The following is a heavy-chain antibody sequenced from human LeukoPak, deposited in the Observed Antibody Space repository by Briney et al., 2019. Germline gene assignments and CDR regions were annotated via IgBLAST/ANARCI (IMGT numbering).Heavy chain of an antibody. J-gene: IGHJ4*02. V-gene: IGHV3-48*03. CDR1: GFTFSSYE. CDR2: ISSSGSTI. CDR3: ARTPQRNCLFDY. Sequence: GGSLRLSCAASGFTFSSYEMNWVRQAPGKGLEWVSYISSSGSTIYYADSVKGRFTISRDNAKNSLYLQMSSLRAEDTAVYYCARTPQRNCLFDYGGQGTLVTVSS. D-gene: IGHD1-14*01.